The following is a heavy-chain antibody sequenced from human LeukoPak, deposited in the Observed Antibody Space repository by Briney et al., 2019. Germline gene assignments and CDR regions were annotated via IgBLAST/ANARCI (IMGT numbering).Heavy chain of an antibody. CDR2: IYTSGST. CDR1: GGSISSGSYY. J-gene: IGHJ3*02. CDR3: ARDPPPRIVGATRDAFDI. V-gene: IGHV4-61*02. D-gene: IGHD1-26*01. Sequence: SQTLSLTCTVSGGSISSGSYYWSWIRQPAGKGLEWIGRIYTSGSTNYNPSLKSRVTISVDTSKNQFSLKLSSVTAADTAVYYCARDPPPRIVGATRDAFDIWGQGTMVTVSS.